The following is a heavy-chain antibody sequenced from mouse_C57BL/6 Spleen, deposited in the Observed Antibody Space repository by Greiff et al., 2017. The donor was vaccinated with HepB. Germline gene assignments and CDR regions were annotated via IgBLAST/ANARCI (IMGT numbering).Heavy chain of an antibody. D-gene: IGHD4-1*01. J-gene: IGHJ1*03. V-gene: IGHV5-4*01. CDR1: GFTFSSYA. Sequence: DVKLVESGGGLVKPGGSLKLSCAASGFTFSSYAMSWVRQTPEKRLEWVATISDGGSYTYYPDNVKGRFTISRDNAKNNLYLQMSHLKSEDTAMYYCARDRLGRVWYFDVWGTGTTVTVSS. CDR2: ISDGGSYT. CDR3: ARDRLGRVWYFDV.